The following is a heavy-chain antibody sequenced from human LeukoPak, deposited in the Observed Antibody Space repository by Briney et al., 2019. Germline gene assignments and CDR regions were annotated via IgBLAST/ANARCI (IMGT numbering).Heavy chain of an antibody. CDR1: GFTFSSYS. CDR3: AELGITMIGGV. D-gene: IGHD3-10*02. Sequence: GGSLRLSCAASGFTFSSYSINWVRQTPGKGLEWVSSISSSSSYIYYADSVKGRFTISRDNAKNSLYLQMNSLRAEDTAVYYCAELGITMIGGVWGKGTTVTISS. CDR2: ISSSSSYI. J-gene: IGHJ6*04. V-gene: IGHV3-21*01.